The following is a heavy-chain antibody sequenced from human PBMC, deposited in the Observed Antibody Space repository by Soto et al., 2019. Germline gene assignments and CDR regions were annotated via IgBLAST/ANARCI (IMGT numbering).Heavy chain of an antibody. CDR1: GYTFISYA. D-gene: IGHD3-16*01. J-gene: IGHJ4*02. V-gene: IGHV1-3*01. Sequence: ASVKVSCKASGYTFISYAIHWVRQAPGQRLEWMGWINGGNGNTKYSQKFQGRVTITRDTSASTAYMELSSLRSEDTAFYYCIREMDAGGLDNWGQGTLVTVSS. CDR2: INGGNGNT. CDR3: IREMDAGGLDN.